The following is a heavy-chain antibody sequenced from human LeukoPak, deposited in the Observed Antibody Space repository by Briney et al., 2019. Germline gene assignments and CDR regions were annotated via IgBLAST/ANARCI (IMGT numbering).Heavy chain of an antibody. J-gene: IGHJ4*02. V-gene: IGHV1-3*01. CDR3: ARDYGDPWRYFDC. D-gene: IGHD4/OR15-4a*01. Sequence: GASVKVSCKASGYTFTSYAMHWVRQAPGQRLEWMGWINAGNGDTKHSQRFQGRVTITRDTSASTAYMELSSLRSEDTAVYYCARDYGDPWRYFDCWGQGTLVTVSS. CDR2: INAGNGDT. CDR1: GYTFTSYA.